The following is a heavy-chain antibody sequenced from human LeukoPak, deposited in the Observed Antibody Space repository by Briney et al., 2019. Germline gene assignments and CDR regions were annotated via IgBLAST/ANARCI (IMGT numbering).Heavy chain of an antibody. V-gene: IGHV3-48*02. CDR1: GFIFSDYN. Sequence: GGSLRLSCAASGFIFSDYNMNWVRQAPGKGLEWVSYICSGSSTIYYADSVKGRFTISRDNAKNSLYLQMNSLTDEDTAVYYCAREPPGNYDVSGYYYAYFDCWGQGTLVTVSS. J-gene: IGHJ4*02. CDR2: ICSGSSTI. CDR3: AREPPGNYDVSGYYYAYFDC. D-gene: IGHD3-22*01.